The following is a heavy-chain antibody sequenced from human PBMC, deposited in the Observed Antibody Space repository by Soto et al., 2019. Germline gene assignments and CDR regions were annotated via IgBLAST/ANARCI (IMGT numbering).Heavy chain of an antibody. CDR1: GFTFSSYA. J-gene: IGHJ4*02. CDR2: ISGSGGST. V-gene: IGHV3-23*01. D-gene: IGHD5-12*01. Sequence: SLRLSCAASGFTFSSYAMSWVRQAPGKGLEWVSAISGSGGSTYYADSVKGRFTISRDNSKNTLYLQMNSLRAEDTAVYYCAKDLDRYIVATPIDYWGQGTLVTV. CDR3: AKDLDRYIVATPIDY.